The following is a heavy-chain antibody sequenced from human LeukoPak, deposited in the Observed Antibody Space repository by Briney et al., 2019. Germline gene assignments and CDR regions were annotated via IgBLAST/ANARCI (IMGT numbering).Heavy chain of an antibody. V-gene: IGHV1-8*01. Sequence: GASVKVSCKASGYTFTSYDINWVRQATGQGLEWMGWMNPNSGNTGYAQKFQGRVTMTRNTSISTAYMELSSLRSEDTAVYYCARALWNYDFWSGYYGALYFDYWGQGTLVTVSS. J-gene: IGHJ4*02. D-gene: IGHD3-3*01. CDR3: ARALWNYDFWSGYYGALYFDY. CDR1: GYTFTSYD. CDR2: MNPNSGNT.